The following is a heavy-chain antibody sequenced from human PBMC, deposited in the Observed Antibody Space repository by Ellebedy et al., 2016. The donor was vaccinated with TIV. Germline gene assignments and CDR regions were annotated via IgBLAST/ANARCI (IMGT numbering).Heavy chain of an antibody. D-gene: IGHD3-10*01. CDR3: AKDILWFGESSLYYYYGMDV. J-gene: IGHJ6*02. CDR2: ISSNGGST. Sequence: GGSLRLSXAASGFTFSSYAMHWVRQAPGKGLEYVSAISSNGGSTYYADSVKGRFTISRDNSKNTLYLQMNSLRAEDTAVYYCAKDILWFGESSLYYYYGMDVWGQGTTVTVSS. V-gene: IGHV3-64*04. CDR1: GFTFSSYA.